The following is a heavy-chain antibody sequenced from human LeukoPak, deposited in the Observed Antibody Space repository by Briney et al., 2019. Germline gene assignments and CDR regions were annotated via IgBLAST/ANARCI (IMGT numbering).Heavy chain of an antibody. D-gene: IGHD2-2*01. CDR3: ARVGGYCSSTSCFPRDINWFDP. Sequence: SVKVSCKASGGTFSSYAISWVRQAPGQGLEWMGGSIPIFGTANYAQKFQGRVTITTDESTSTAYMELSSLRSEDTAVYYCARVGGYCSSTSCFPRDINWFDPWGQGTLVTVSS. CDR1: GGTFSSYA. CDR2: SIPIFGTA. J-gene: IGHJ5*02. V-gene: IGHV1-69*05.